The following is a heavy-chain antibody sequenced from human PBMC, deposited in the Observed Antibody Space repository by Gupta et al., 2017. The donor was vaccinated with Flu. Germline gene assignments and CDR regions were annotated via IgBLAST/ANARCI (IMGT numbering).Heavy chain of an antibody. CDR2: IAADDSVK. J-gene: IGHJ4*02. CDR3: VRNRGWQQFDY. V-gene: IGHV3-7*01. CDR1: GFTFRSYW. Sequence: EEQLVESGGGLVKPGGSLRLSCAASGFTFRSYWMDWVRQAPGKGLEWVANIAADDSVKNYAGSVKGRFTISRDDAKNSLYLQMNSLRAEDTAVYYCVRNRGWQQFDYWGQGALVTVSS. D-gene: IGHD3-10*01.